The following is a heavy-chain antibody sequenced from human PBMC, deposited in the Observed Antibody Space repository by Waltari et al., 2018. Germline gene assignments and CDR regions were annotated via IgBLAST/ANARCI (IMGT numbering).Heavy chain of an antibody. D-gene: IGHD3-22*01. CDR1: GGTFSSYA. CDR2: IIPIFGTA. CDR3: ARGGVIMIVLADFDY. V-gene: IGHV1-69*08. Sequence: QVQLVQSGAAVKKPGSSVKVSCKASGGTFSSYAISWVRQAPGQGLEWMGRIIPIFGTANYEQKFQGRVTITADKSTSTAYMELSSLRSEDTAVYYCARGGVIMIVLADFDYWGQGTLVTVSS. J-gene: IGHJ4*02.